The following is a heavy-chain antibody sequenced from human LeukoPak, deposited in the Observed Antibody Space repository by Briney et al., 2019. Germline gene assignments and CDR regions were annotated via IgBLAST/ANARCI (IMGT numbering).Heavy chain of an antibody. CDR3: ARQEGLSGSYPDYYSMDV. D-gene: IGHD1-26*01. J-gene: IGHJ6*02. Sequence: GSLRLSCAASGFTFSSYSMNWVRQPPGKGLEWIGNIYYSGSTYYNPSLKSRVIISVDTSQNQFSLKLSSVTAADTAVYYCARQEGLSGSYPDYYSMDVWGRGTTVTVSS. CDR2: IYYSGST. CDR1: GFTFSSYSMN. V-gene: IGHV4-59*08.